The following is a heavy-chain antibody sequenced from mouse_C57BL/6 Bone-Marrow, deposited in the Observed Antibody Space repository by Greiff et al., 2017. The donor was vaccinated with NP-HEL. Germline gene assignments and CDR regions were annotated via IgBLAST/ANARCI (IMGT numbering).Heavy chain of an antibody. CDR1: GFSLTSYG. V-gene: IGHV2-9*01. D-gene: IGHD2-4*01. J-gene: IGHJ3*01. CDR2: IWGGGST. Sequence: QVQLKESGPGLVAPSQSLSITCTVSGFSLTSYGVDWVRQPPGKGLEWLGVIWGGGSTNYNSALMSRLSISKDNSKSQVFLKMNSLQTDDKAMYYCAKLYYDDDEKAWLAYWGQGTLVTVSA. CDR3: AKLYYDDDEKAWLAY.